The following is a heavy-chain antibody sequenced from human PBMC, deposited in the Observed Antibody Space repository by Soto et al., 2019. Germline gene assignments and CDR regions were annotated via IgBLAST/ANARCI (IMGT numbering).Heavy chain of an antibody. D-gene: IGHD2-21*02. CDR2: INAGNGNT. CDR3: ATAATGGNSIDY. J-gene: IGHJ4*02. CDR1: GYTFTSYA. V-gene: IGHV1-3*01. Sequence: ASAKVSCKASGYTFTSYAMHWVRQAPGQRLEWMGWINAGNGNTKYSQKFQGRVTITRDTSASTAYMELSSLRSEDTAVYYCATAATGGNSIDYWGKGTLVTVSS.